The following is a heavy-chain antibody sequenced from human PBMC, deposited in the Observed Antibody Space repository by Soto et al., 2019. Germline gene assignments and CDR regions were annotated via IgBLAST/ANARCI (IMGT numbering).Heavy chain of an antibody. J-gene: IGHJ5*02. V-gene: IGHV4-38-2*01. CDR3: ARSLLTRSWYAGS. CDR1: GYSISSGYY. CDR2: IYHSGTT. Sequence: PSETLSLTCVVSGYSISSGYYWGWIRQPPGKGLEWIGSIYHSGTTYYNPSLKSRVTISLDTSRNQFSLKLTSVTAADTAVYYCARSLLTRSWYAGSWGQGTLVTVYS. D-gene: IGHD6-13*01.